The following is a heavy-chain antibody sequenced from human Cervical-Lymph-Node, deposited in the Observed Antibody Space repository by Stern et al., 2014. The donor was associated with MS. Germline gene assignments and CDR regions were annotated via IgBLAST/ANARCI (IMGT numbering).Heavy chain of an antibody. V-gene: IGHV1-3*01. D-gene: IGHD6-13*01. CDR2: IHPGNGDA. CDR3: ARGYSTTYLDY. J-gene: IGHJ4*02. CDR1: GYTFTNYA. Sequence: QVQLVQSGAEVKKPGASVKVSCKASGYTFTNYALHCVRQAPGQRPQEMGWIHPGNGDAKYSQNFQDRVTITRDTSANTVYMELRSLRVEDTAMYYCARGYSTTYLDYWGQGTLVTVSS.